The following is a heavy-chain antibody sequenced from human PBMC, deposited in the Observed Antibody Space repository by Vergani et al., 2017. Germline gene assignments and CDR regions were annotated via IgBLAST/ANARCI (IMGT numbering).Heavy chain of an antibody. Sequence: QVQLVESGGGVVQPGGSLRLSCAASGFTFSSYGMHWVRQAPGKGLEWVAFIRYDGSNKYYADSVKGRFTISRDNSKNTLYLQMNSLRAEDTAVYYCAKEGYGDDCVHAFDIWGEGTMVTVSS. J-gene: IGHJ3*02. CDR1: GFTFSSYG. CDR3: AKEGYGDDCVHAFDI. V-gene: IGHV3-30*02. D-gene: IGHD4-17*01. CDR2: IRYDGSNK.